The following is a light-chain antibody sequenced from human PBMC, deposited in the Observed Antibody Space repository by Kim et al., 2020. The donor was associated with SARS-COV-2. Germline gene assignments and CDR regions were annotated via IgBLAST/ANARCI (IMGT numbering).Light chain of an antibody. CDR2: GAS. V-gene: IGKV3-20*01. J-gene: IGKJ2*03. Sequence: PGERATLSCRASQSVSSSYLAWYQQKPGRAPRLLIYGASSRATGIPDRFSGSGSGTDFTLTISRLEPEDFAVYYCQQYGSSPPMYSFGQGTKLEI. CDR3: QQYGSSPPMYS. CDR1: QSVSSSY.